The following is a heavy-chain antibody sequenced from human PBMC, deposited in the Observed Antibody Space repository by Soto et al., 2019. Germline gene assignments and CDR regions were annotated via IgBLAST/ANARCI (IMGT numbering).Heavy chain of an antibody. J-gene: IGHJ6*02. Sequence: PGGSLRLSCAASGFTFSSYGMHWVRQAPGKGLEWVAVISYDGSNKYYADSVKGRFTISRDSSKNTLYLQMNSLRAEDTAVYYCAKDPSGSYSYYYGMDVWGQGTTVTVS. CDR3: AKDPSGSYSYYYGMDV. D-gene: IGHD1-26*01. CDR1: GFTFSSYG. CDR2: ISYDGSNK. V-gene: IGHV3-30*18.